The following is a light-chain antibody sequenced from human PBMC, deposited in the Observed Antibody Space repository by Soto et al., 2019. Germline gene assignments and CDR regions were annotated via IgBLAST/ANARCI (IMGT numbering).Light chain of an antibody. CDR3: QQYNLWPQP. CDR2: GAS. Sequence: ERVISKSPVKLTESPGASVTLSCRASQSVGTNLAWYQQKPGQAPRLLTYGASTRAAIIPARFSGSGSGTEFTLTISSLQYEDFTVYYCQQYNLWPQPFGQGTKVAIK. V-gene: IGKV3-15*01. CDR1: QSVGTN. J-gene: IGKJ1*01.